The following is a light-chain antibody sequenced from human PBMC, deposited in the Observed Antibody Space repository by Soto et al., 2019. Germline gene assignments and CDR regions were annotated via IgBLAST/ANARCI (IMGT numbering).Light chain of an antibody. J-gene: IGKJ1*01. CDR1: QSVSSNY. Sequence: EIVLTQSPGTLSLSPGERATLSCRSSQSVSSNYLAWYQQKPDQAPRLVIYDVSGRATGIPDRFSGSGSGTDFTLTISRLEPEEFAVYYCQQYGSAPTFGQGTKVGIK. V-gene: IGKV3-20*01. CDR3: QQYGSAPT. CDR2: DVS.